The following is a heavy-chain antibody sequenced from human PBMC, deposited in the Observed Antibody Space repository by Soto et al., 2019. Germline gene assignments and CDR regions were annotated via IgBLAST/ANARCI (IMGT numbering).Heavy chain of an antibody. V-gene: IGHV3-23*01. CDR2: ISGSGGST. CDR3: AKGSTVTTLAFDI. J-gene: IGHJ3*02. Sequence: TGGSLRLSCAASGFTFSSYAMSWVRQAPGKGLEWVSAISGSGGSTYYADSVRGRFTISRDNSKNTLYLQMNSLRAEDTAVYYCAKGSTVTTLAFDIWGQGTMVTVSS. CDR1: GFTFSSYA. D-gene: IGHD4-17*01.